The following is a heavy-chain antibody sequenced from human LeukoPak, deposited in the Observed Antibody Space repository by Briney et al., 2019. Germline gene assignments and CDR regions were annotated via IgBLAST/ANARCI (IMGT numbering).Heavy chain of an antibody. J-gene: IGHJ4*02. CDR2: ISGSGGST. Sequence: PGGSLRLSCAASGFTVSSNYMSWVRQAPGKGLEWVSAISGSGGSTYYADSVKGRFTISRDNSKNTLYLQMNSLRAEDTAVYYCATRRSYYYDSSGYYPLDYWGQGTLVTVSS. CDR3: ATRRSYYYDSSGYYPLDY. D-gene: IGHD3-22*01. V-gene: IGHV3-23*01. CDR1: GFTVSSNY.